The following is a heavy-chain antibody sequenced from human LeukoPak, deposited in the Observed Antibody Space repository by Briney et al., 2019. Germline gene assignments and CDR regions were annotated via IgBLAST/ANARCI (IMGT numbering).Heavy chain of an antibody. Sequence: GGSLRLSCTASGFTFDNYAMHWVRQAPGKGLEWVSLISWDGGSTYYADSVKGRFTISRDNSKHSLFLQMNSLRAEDTALYYCAKDDSSGWGFDYWGQGTLVAVSS. J-gene: IGHJ4*02. V-gene: IGHV3-43D*03. CDR2: ISWDGGST. D-gene: IGHD6-19*01. CDR3: AKDDSSGWGFDY. CDR1: GFTFDNYA.